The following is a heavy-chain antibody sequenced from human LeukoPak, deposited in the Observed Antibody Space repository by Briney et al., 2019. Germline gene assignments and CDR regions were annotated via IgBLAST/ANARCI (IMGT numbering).Heavy chain of an antibody. Sequence: PGGSLRLSCAASGFTFSSYAMSWVRQAPGKGLEWVSAISGSGGSTYYADSVKGRFTISRDNSKNTLYLQMNSLRAEDTAVYYCAKDGNYYDSSGYPEHFDYWGQGTLVTVSS. V-gene: IGHV3-23*01. D-gene: IGHD3-22*01. J-gene: IGHJ4*02. CDR3: AKDGNYYDSSGYPEHFDY. CDR2: ISGSGGST. CDR1: GFTFSSYA.